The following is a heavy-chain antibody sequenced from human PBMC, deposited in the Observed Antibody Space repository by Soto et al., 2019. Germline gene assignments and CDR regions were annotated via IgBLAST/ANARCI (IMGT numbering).Heavy chain of an antibody. CDR1: GFIPSSYA. CDR2: ISGSGGAT. Sequence: GGSLRLSCVVSGFIPSSYAMSWVRQAPGKGLGWVSGISGSGGATSYADSVKGRFTISRDNSKNTLYLQMNSLRAEDTAVYYCATLRTKYYGMDVWGQGTTVTVSS. J-gene: IGHJ6*02. V-gene: IGHV3-23*01. CDR3: ATLRTKYYGMDV.